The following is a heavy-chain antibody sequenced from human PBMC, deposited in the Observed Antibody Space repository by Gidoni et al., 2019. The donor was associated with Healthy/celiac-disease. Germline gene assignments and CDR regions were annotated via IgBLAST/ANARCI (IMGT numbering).Heavy chain of an antibody. J-gene: IGHJ6*02. CDR3: ARKPGYSSGWWLNGMDV. D-gene: IGHD6-19*01. CDR1: GGSIRSGGYY. V-gene: IGHV4-31*03. CDR2: IYYSGST. Sequence: VQLHESGPGLVKPSQTLSLPCTVSGGSIRSGGYYWSWIRQNPGKGLEWIGYIYYSGSTYYNPSLKSRVTISVDTSKNQFSLKLSSVTAADTAVYYCARKPGYSSGWWLNGMDVWGQGTTVTVSS.